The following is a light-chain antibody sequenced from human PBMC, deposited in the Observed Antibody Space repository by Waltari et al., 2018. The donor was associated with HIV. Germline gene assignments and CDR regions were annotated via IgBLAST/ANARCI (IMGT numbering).Light chain of an antibody. CDR2: KVS. Sequence: DVVLTQSPLSLPVTLGQPASISCRHNQSLVDSDGNTYLNWFLQRPGQSPRRLIYKVSNRGSGVPERFSGSGSGTDFTLKISRVEAEDVGVYSCMQGSHWPRTFGQGTKVEIK. V-gene: IGKV2-30*01. CDR3: MQGSHWPRT. J-gene: IGKJ1*01. CDR1: QSLVDSDGNTY.